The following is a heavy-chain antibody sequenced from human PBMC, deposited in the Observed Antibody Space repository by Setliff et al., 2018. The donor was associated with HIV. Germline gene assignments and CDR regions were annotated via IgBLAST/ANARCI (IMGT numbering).Heavy chain of an antibody. J-gene: IGHJ4*02. CDR1: GYTFTTYH. Sequence: ASVKVSCKASGYTFTTYHMHWLRQAPGQGLEWMGIINPKNRSTTYAQRFQDRVTMTRDTSTNAFYMELSSLKSEDTAVYYCTRNLYYYASGIHFGVYWGQGTPVTVSS. D-gene: IGHD3-10*01. CDR2: INPKNRST. CDR3: TRNLYYYASGIHFGVY. V-gene: IGHV1-46*01.